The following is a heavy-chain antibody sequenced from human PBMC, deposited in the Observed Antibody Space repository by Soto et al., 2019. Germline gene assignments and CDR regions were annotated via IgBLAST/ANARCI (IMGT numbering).Heavy chain of an antibody. Sequence: SLRLSCTASGFTFSNYAMSWVRQAPGKGLEWVSSISGSGGSTYHADSVKGRFTISRDTSKNTLFLHMNSLRAEDTAVYCCAKVRTYYYGSGSAIDYWGQG. V-gene: IGHV3-23*01. CDR3: AKVRTYYYGSGSAIDY. J-gene: IGHJ4*02. CDR1: GFTFSNYA. CDR2: ISGSGGST. D-gene: IGHD3-10*01.